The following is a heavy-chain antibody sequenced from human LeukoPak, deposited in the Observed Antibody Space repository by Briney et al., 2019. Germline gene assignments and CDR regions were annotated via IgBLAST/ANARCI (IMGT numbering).Heavy chain of an antibody. CDR1: GFTFSSHS. CDR2: ISSGIRTI. J-gene: IGHJ4*02. D-gene: IGHD4-17*01. Sequence: GGSLRLSCAASGFTFSSHSMNWVRQAPGKGLEWVSYISSGIRTIYYADSVKGRFTISRDNAKNSLYLQMNSLRAEDTAVYYCARDYYGDYYFDYWGQGTPVTVSS. V-gene: IGHV3-48*04. CDR3: ARDYYGDYYFDY.